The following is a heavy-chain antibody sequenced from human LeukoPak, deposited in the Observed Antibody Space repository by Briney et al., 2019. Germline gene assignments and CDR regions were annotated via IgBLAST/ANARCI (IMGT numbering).Heavy chain of an antibody. V-gene: IGHV1-8*01. CDR1: GYTFTSYD. Sequence: ASVKVSCKASGYTFTSYDINWVRQATGQGLEWMGWMNPNSGNTGYAQKFQGRVTMTRNTSIGTAYMELSSLRSEDTAVYYCARATRSGSYYVSYYYYYMDVWGKGTTVTVSS. J-gene: IGHJ6*03. CDR2: MNPNSGNT. CDR3: ARATRSGSYYVSYYYYYMDV. D-gene: IGHD1-26*01.